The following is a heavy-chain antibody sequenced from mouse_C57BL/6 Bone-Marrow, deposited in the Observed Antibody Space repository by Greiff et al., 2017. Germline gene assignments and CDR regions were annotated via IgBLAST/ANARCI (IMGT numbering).Heavy chain of an antibody. Sequence: VQLQQSGAELVRPGASVKMSCTASGYNFTSDCITWVKQRPGQGLEWIGDIDPGSGSTKYTEKFKSKATLTVDTSSSTAYMQLSSLTSEDTAVYYCAIPYYSTYWYFDDWGTGTTVTVSS. D-gene: IGHD2-5*01. V-gene: IGHV1-55*01. CDR1: GYNFTSDC. J-gene: IGHJ1*03. CDR3: AIPYYSTYWYFDD. CDR2: IDPGSGST.